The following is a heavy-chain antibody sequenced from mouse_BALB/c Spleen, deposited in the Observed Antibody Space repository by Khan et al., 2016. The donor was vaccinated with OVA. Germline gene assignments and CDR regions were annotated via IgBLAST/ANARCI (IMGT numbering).Heavy chain of an antibody. J-gene: IGHJ3*01. CDR3: GGRDHYDCYPFPY. D-gene: IGHD2-4*01. CDR1: GYSITSEFA. V-gene: IGHV3-2*02. Sequence: EVELVESGPGLVKPSQSLSLTCTVTGYSITSEFAWNWIRQFPGNKLEWMGYISYSGNTRYNQSLKSLISITRDTSRNQFFLQLNSVTTEDTATXYCGGRDHYDCYPFPYWGQGTLVTVSA. CDR2: ISYSGNT.